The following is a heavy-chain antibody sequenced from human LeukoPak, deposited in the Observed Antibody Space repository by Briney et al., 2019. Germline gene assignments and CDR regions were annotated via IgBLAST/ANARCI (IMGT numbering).Heavy chain of an antibody. Sequence: GGSLGLSCAASGFTFSGYWMHWVRQTPGKGLVWVSRIYSDGSSTTYADSVKSRFTISRDNAKNTLYLQMDSLRAEDTAVYYCARDRYYGGDSHAFDIWGQGTMVTVSS. CDR2: IYSDGSST. V-gene: IGHV3-74*01. D-gene: IGHD4-23*01. J-gene: IGHJ3*02. CDR3: ARDRYYGGDSHAFDI. CDR1: GFTFSGYW.